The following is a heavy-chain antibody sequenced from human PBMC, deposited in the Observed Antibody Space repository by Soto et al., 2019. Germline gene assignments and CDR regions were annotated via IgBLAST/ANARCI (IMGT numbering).Heavy chain of an antibody. CDR1: GGTFSSYA. J-gene: IGHJ3*02. V-gene: IGHV1-69*13. Sequence: SVKVSCKASGGTFSSYAISWVRQAPGQGLEWMGGIIPIFGTANYAQKFQGRVTITADESTSTAYMELSSLRSEDTAVYYCVGLPPGHAFDIWGQGTMVTVSS. CDR3: VGLPPGHAFDI. CDR2: IIPIFGTA. D-gene: IGHD5-18*01.